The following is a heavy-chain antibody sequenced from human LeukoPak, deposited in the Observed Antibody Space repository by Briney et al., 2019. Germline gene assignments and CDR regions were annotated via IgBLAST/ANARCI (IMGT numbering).Heavy chain of an antibody. Sequence: SETMSLTCTVSGGSINMYYWGWIRQPPGKGLEWIGHIHYTGSANYNPSLTSRVSLSIDTSKNKFSLKLSSVTAADTAVYYCARQTGSGLFSLPGGQGTLVTVSS. J-gene: IGHJ4*02. V-gene: IGHV4-59*08. CDR3: ARQTGSGLFSLP. CDR2: IHYTGSA. D-gene: IGHD3-10*01. CDR1: GGSINMYY.